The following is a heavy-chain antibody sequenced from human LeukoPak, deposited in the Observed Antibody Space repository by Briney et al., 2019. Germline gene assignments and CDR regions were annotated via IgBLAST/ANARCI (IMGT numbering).Heavy chain of an antibody. CDR1: GGSISSYY. D-gene: IGHD3-22*01. CDR2: IYYSGST. CDR3: ARSHYYYDSTGYYYETAKFDY. J-gene: IGHJ4*02. V-gene: IGHV4-39*07. Sequence: SETLSLTCTVSGGSISSYYWSWIRQPPGKGLEWIGSIYYSGSTYYNPSLKSRVTISVDTSKNQFSLKLSSVTAADTAMYYCARSHYYYDSTGYYYETAKFDYWGQGTLVTVSS.